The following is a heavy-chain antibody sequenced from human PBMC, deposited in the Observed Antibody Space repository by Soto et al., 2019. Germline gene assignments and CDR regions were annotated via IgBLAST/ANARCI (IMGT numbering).Heavy chain of an antibody. CDR1: GDSISSPHYY. V-gene: IGHV4-30-4*01. Sequence: QVQLQESGPGLVKPSQTLSLSCTVSGDSISSPHYYWTWIRQPPGKGLEWVGYIYYTGSNFYNPALKSRVAMSVDPSTNQFSLKLTSVTAADTAVYYCARESKQNYDSTSWNGGFDYWGPGTLVTVSS. CDR3: ARESKQNYDSTSWNGGFDY. D-gene: IGHD3-22*01. CDR2: IYYTGSN. J-gene: IGHJ4*02.